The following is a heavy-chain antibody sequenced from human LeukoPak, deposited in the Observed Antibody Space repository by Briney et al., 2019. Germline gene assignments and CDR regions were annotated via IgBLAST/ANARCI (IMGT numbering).Heavy chain of an antibody. Sequence: PSETLSLTCTVSGGSISSSSYYWGWIRQPPGKGLEWIGSIYYSGSTYYNPSLKGRVTISVDTSKNQFSLKLSSVTAADTAVYYCARGGDSSGWYGAFDIWGQGTMVTVSS. CDR1: GGSISSSSYY. J-gene: IGHJ3*02. V-gene: IGHV4-39*01. CDR2: IYYSGST. D-gene: IGHD6-19*01. CDR3: ARGGDSSGWYGAFDI.